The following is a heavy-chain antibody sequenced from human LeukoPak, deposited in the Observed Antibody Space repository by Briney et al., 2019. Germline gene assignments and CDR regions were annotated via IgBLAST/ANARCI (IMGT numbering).Heavy chain of an antibody. CDR3: ARDKSYYGSGPYYYYYYMDV. CDR2: IYSGGST. Sequence: GGPLRLSCAPSGFTVSSNYMSWVRQPPGKGLGWVSVIYSGGSTYYADSVKGRFTISRDNSKNTLYLQMNSLRAEDTAVYYCARDKSYYGSGPYYYYYYMDVWGKGTTVTVSS. CDR1: GFTVSSNY. J-gene: IGHJ6*03. V-gene: IGHV3-53*01. D-gene: IGHD3-10*01.